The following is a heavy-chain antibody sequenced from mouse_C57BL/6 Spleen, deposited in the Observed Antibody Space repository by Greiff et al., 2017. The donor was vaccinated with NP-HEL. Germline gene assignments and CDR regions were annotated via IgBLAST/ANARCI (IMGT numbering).Heavy chain of an antibody. D-gene: IGHD2-4*01. CDR2: IYPRSGNT. Sequence: QVQLQQSGAELARPGASVKLSCKASGYTFTSYGISWVKQRTGQGLEWIGEIYPRSGNTYYNEKFKGKATLTADKSSSTAYMELRSLTSEDSAVYFCARSYDYDGRNAMDYWGQGTSVTVSS. CDR1: GYTFTSYG. J-gene: IGHJ4*01. V-gene: IGHV1-81*01. CDR3: ARSYDYDGRNAMDY.